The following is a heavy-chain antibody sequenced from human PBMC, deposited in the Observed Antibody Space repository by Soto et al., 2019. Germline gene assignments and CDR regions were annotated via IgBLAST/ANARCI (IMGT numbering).Heavy chain of an antibody. Sequence: LSLTCTVSGGSISSGGYYWSWIRQHPGKGLEWIGYIYYSGSTYYNPSLKSRVTISVDTSKNQFSLKLSSVTAADTAVYYCARLALYYPSPFDYWGQGTLVTVSS. V-gene: IGHV4-31*03. D-gene: IGHD3-10*01. CDR2: IYYSGST. J-gene: IGHJ4*02. CDR1: GGSISSGGYY. CDR3: ARLALYYPSPFDY.